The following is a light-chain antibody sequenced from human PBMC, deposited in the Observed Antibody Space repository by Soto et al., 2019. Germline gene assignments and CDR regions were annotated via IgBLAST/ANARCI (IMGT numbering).Light chain of an antibody. CDR1: QSVGKY. J-gene: IGKJ1*01. CDR2: DAS. V-gene: IGKV3-11*01. Sequence: EIVLTQSPGTLSFSPGERATLSCMSSQSVGKYLVWYQQKPGQAPRLLIYDASNRATGIPARFSGSGSGTDFTLTISSLEPEDVAVYYCQQRGNRPPWTFGQGTKVDIK. CDR3: QQRGNRPPWT.